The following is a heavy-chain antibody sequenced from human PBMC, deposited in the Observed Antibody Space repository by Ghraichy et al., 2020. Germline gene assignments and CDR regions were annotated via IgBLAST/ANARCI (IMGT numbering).Heavy chain of an antibody. CDR2: IKQDGSEK. D-gene: IGHD5-12*01. CDR3: AKNIVATGKNLYYYYGMDV. CDR1: GFSFSGSW. J-gene: IGHJ6*02. V-gene: IGHV3-7*01. Sequence: GGSLRLSCAASGFSFSGSWMSWVRQAPGKGLEWVASIKQDGSEKIYVDSVKGRFTISRDNARNSLYLQMNSLRAEDTAMYYCAKNIVATGKNLYYYYGMDVWGQGTTVTVSS.